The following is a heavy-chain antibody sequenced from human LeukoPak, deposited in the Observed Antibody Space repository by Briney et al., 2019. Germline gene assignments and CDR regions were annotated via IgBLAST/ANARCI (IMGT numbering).Heavy chain of an antibody. D-gene: IGHD2-21*02. V-gene: IGHV3-30*18. CDR2: ISYDGSNK. CDR1: GFTFSSYG. Sequence: GGSLRLSCAASGFTFSSYGMHWVRQAPGKGLEWVAVISYDGSNKYYADSVKGRFTISRDNSKNTLYLQMDSLRAEDTAVYYCAKDLVVVTARDHPYYGMDVWGQGTTVTVSS. CDR3: AKDLVVVTARDHPYYGMDV. J-gene: IGHJ6*02.